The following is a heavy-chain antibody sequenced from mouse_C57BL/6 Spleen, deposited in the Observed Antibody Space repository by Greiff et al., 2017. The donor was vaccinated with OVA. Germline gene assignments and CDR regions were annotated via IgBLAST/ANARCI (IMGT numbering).Heavy chain of an antibody. D-gene: IGHD1-1*01. V-gene: IGHV1-85*01. CDR2: IYPRDGST. J-gene: IGHJ2*01. CDR1: GYTFTSYD. Sequence: QVQLQQSGPELVKPGASVKLSCKASGYTFTSYDINWVKQRPGQGLEWIGWIYPRDGSTKYNEKFKGKATLTVDTSSSTAYMELHSLTSEDSAVYFCARSTTVVEDYFDYWGQGTTLTVSS. CDR3: ARSTTVVEDYFDY.